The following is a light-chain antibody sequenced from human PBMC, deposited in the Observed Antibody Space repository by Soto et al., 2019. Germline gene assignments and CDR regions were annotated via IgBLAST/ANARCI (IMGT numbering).Light chain of an antibody. V-gene: IGKV3-20*01. CDR2: GAS. CDR1: QSVSSSY. CDR3: QQYPGYT. J-gene: IGKJ2*01. Sequence: EIVLTQSPGTLSLSPGERATLSCRASQSVSSSYLAWYQQKPGQAPRLLIYGASSRATGIPDRFSGSGSGTDFTLTISRLEPEDFAVYYCQQYPGYTFGQGIKLEIK.